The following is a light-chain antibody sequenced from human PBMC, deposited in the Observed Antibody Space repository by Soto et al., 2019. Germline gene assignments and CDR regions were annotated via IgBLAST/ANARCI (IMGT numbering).Light chain of an antibody. V-gene: IGKV3-20*01. Sequence: EIVLTQSPGTLSLSPGDRATLSCRASQSVRSNFLAWYQQKPGQSPRLLIYHASNRVTGIPDRFSGSGSGTDFTLTISRLEPEDFAVYYCQQYGGSPGTFGQGTKVEIK. CDR1: QSVRSNF. CDR2: HAS. CDR3: QQYGGSPGT. J-gene: IGKJ1*01.